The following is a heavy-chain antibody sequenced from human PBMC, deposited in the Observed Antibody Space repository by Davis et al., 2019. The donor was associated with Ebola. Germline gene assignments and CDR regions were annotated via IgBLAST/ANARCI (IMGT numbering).Heavy chain of an antibody. V-gene: IGHV3-21*01. CDR1: GFTFSSYS. Sequence: GESLKISCAASGFTFSSYSMNWVRQAPGKGLEWVSSISSSDSYIYYADSVKGRFTISRDNAKNSLYLQMNSLRAEDTAVYYCTTDVLLGYCSSTSCSEGYMDVWGKGTTVTVSS. CDR3: TTDVLLGYCSSTSCSEGYMDV. CDR2: ISSSDSYI. J-gene: IGHJ6*03. D-gene: IGHD2-2*01.